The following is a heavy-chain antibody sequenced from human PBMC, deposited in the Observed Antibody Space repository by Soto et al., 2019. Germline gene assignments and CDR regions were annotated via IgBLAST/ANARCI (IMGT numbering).Heavy chain of an antibody. D-gene: IGHD1-26*01. Sequence: SETLSLTCTVSGGSISSYHWSWIRQPPGKGLEWIGYIYYSGSTNYNPSLKSRVTISVDTSKNQFSLKLSSVTAADTAVYYWALKSGSYYLDAFDIWGQGTMVT. J-gene: IGHJ3*02. CDR1: GGSISSYH. CDR2: IYYSGST. V-gene: IGHV4-59*01. CDR3: ALKSGSYYLDAFDI.